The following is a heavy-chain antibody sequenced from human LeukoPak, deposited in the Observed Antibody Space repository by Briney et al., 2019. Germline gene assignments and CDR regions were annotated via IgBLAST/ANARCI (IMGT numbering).Heavy chain of an antibody. CDR3: ARGRLVGGANYDY. Sequence: PSETLSLTCAVYGGSFSGYYWSWIRQPPGKGLEWIGEINHSGSTNYNPSLKSRVTISVDTSKNQFSLKLSSVAAEDTAVYYCARGRLVGGANYDYWGQGTLVTVSS. D-gene: IGHD3-10*01. CDR1: GGSFSGYY. CDR2: INHSGST. V-gene: IGHV4-34*01. J-gene: IGHJ4*02.